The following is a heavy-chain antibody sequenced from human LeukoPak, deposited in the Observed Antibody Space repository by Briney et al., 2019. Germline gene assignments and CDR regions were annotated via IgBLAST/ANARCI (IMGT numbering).Heavy chain of an antibody. CDR3: ARGGSPPEALGDAFDI. D-gene: IGHD1-26*01. CDR1: GFTFSSYW. J-gene: IGHJ3*02. Sequence: GGSLRLSCAASGFTFSSYWMHWVRQPPGKGLVWVSRIRSDGSTTTYADSVKGRFTISRDNAKNTLYVQMNSLRAEDTAVYYCARGGSPPEALGDAFDIWGQGTMV. V-gene: IGHV3-74*01. CDR2: IRSDGSTT.